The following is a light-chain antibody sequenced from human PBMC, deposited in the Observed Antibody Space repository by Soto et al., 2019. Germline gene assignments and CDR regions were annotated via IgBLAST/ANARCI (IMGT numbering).Light chain of an antibody. CDR2: GAS. V-gene: IGKV3D-7*01. J-gene: IGKJ1*01. CDR1: QSVSSSY. CDR3: QQDYNLPPWT. Sequence: PGERVTLSCRASQSVSSSYLTWYQQKPGQAPRLLIDGASTRATSIPARFSGSGSGTDFTLTISSLQPEDFAVYYCQQDYNLPPWTFGQGTKVDNK.